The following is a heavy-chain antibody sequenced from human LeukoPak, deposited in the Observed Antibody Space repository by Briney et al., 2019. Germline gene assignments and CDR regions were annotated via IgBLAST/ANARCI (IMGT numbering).Heavy chain of an antibody. J-gene: IGHJ4*02. D-gene: IGHD6-6*01. CDR2: INHSGST. CDR1: GGSFSGYY. CDR3: ARGSSRGDY. V-gene: IGHV4-34*01. Sequence: ASETLSLTCAVYGGSFSGYYWSWIRQPPGKGLEWIGEINHSGSTNYNPSLKSRVTISVDTSKNQFSLKLSSVTAADTAVYYCARGSSRGDYWGQGTLVTVSS.